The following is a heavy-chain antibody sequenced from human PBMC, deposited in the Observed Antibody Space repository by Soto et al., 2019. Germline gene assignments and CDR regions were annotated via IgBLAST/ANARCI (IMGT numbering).Heavy chain of an antibody. Sequence: SQTLSLTCAISGDSVSSNSAAWNWIRQSPSRGLEWLGRTYYRSKWYNDYAVSVKSRITINPDTSKNQFSLQLNSVTPEDTAVYYCAREELWGGHSSSWFAFDIWGQGTMVTVSS. CDR1: GDSVSSNSAA. J-gene: IGHJ3*02. CDR2: TYYRSKWYN. CDR3: AREELWGGHSSSWFAFDI. V-gene: IGHV6-1*01. D-gene: IGHD6-13*01.